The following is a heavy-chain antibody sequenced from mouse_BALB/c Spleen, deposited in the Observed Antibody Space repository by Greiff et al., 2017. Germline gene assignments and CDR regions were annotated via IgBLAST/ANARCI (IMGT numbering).Heavy chain of an antibody. J-gene: IGHJ4*01. CDR1: GFNIKDYY. D-gene: IGHD2-3*01. Sequence: VQLKQSGAELVRPGALVKLSCKASGFNIKDYYMPWVKQRPEQGLEWIGWIDPENGNTIYDPKFQGKASITADTSSNTAYLQLSSLTSEDTAVYYCARNNGYYVFDYWGQGTSGTGSS. CDR3: ARNNGYYVFDY. CDR2: IDPENGNT. V-gene: IGHV14-1*02.